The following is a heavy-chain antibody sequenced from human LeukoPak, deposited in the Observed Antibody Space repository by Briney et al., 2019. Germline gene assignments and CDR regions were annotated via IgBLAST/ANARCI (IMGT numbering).Heavy chain of an antibody. CDR3: ARFGRYSGYDKGFDY. J-gene: IGHJ4*02. D-gene: IGHD5-12*01. Sequence: PSETLSLTCTISGGSIRSGDYYWSWIRQPPGKGVEWIGYIYYSGSTYYNPSLKSRVTISVDKPKNQFSLKLSSVTAADTAVYYCARFGRYSGYDKGFDYWGQGTLVTVSS. CDR1: GGSIRSGDYY. V-gene: IGHV4-30-4*08. CDR2: IYYSGST.